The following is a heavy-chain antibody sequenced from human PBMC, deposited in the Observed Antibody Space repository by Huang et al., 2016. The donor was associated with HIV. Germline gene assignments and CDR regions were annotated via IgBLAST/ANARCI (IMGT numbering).Heavy chain of an antibody. V-gene: IGHV4-39*02. CDR1: GGSVSSSIYY. Sequence: QMQLQESGPGLVKPSETLSLTCIVSGGSVSSSIYYWVWIRQSPGKGLEGIGSIYYTGSTSYNPSLKSRVTISVDTSKNHFSLRLISVTAADTAVYYCARLESTAMTYWGQGTLVTVSS. J-gene: IGHJ4*02. CDR3: ARLESTAMTY. CDR2: IYYTGST. D-gene: IGHD5-18*01.